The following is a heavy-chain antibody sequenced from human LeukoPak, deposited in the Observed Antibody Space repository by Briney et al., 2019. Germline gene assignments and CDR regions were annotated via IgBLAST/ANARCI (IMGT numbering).Heavy chain of an antibody. Sequence: PGGSLRLSCATSGLTFSGEYMSWIRQVPGKGPEWVSYISPSGSSIFYADSVKGRFTISRDNAKNSLFLQMNSLRAEDTAVYYCARARGAGPGAHFDYWGQGTLVTVSS. D-gene: IGHD3-10*01. CDR1: GLTFSGEY. V-gene: IGHV3-11*01. J-gene: IGHJ4*02. CDR2: ISPSGSSI. CDR3: ARARGAGPGAHFDY.